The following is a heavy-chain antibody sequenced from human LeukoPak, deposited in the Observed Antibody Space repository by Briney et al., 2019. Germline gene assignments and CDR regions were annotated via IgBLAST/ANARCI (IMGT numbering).Heavy chain of an antibody. Sequence: PGRSLRLSCAASGFTFSSYAMHWVRQAPGKGLEWVAVISHDGSNKYYADSVKGRFTISRDNSKNTLYLQMNSLRAEDTAVYYCARGPSAGGYDYVWGSYRYTGQGYWGQGTLVTVSS. CDR2: ISHDGSNK. V-gene: IGHV3-30*04. CDR3: ARGPSAGGYDYVWGSYRYTGQGY. CDR1: GFTFSSYA. D-gene: IGHD3-16*02. J-gene: IGHJ4*02.